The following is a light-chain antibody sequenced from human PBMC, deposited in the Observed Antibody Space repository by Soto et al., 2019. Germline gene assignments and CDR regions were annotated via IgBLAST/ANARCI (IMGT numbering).Light chain of an antibody. J-gene: IGKJ1*01. CDR2: SVS. CDR3: QQAKNFPWT. V-gene: IGKV1-12*01. Sequence: DIQMTQSPFSVSASVGDRITITCRASQGVCTSLSWYQQEPGKAPKLLIYSVSNLQSGVPSRFRGSGSGTDFTLTISSLQPEDSAIYYCQQAKNFPWTCGRGTKVEIK. CDR1: QGVCTS.